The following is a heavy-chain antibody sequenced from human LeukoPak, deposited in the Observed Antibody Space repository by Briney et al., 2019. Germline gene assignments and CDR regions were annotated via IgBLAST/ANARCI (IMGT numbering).Heavy chain of an antibody. CDR2: IYYSGST. D-gene: IGHD5-18*01. V-gene: IGHV4-59*08. Sequence: PSETLSLTCTVSGGSISSYYWSWIRQPPGKGLEWIGYIYYSGSTNYNPSLKSRVTISVDTSKNQFSLKLSSVTAADTAVYYCARFQDTAMVSAPLVIWGQGTMVTVSS. J-gene: IGHJ3*02. CDR3: ARFQDTAMVSAPLVI. CDR1: GGSISSYY.